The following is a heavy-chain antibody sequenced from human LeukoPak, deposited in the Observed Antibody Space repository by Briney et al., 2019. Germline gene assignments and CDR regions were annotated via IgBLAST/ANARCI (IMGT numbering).Heavy chain of an antibody. Sequence: GESLKISCKGSGYISTSYWISWVRQMPGRGLEWMGRIDPSDSYTNYNPSFQGHVTISADKSISTAYLKWSSLKASETAMYYCASLLDSSGWANDAFDIWGQGTMVTVSS. CDR1: GYISTSYW. CDR3: ASLLDSSGWANDAFDI. CDR2: IDPSDSYT. J-gene: IGHJ3*02. D-gene: IGHD6-19*01. V-gene: IGHV5-10-1*01.